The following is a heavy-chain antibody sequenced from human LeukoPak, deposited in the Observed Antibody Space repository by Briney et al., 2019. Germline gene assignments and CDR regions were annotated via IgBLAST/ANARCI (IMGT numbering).Heavy chain of an antibody. J-gene: IGHJ4*02. D-gene: IGHD6-19*01. CDR3: ARDRSGWSFDY. CDR2: ISGSGGST. CDR1: GFTFSSYA. V-gene: IGHV3-23*01. Sequence: QSGGSLRLSCAASGFTFSSYAMSWVRQAPGKGLEWVSAISGSGGSTYYADSVRGRFTISRDNAKNTLYLQVDSLRAEDTAVYYCARDRSGWSFDYWGQGTLVTVSS.